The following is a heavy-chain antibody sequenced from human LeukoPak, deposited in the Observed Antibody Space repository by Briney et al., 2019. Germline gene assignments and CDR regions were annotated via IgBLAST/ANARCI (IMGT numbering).Heavy chain of an antibody. CDR3: AKDADTATIIYWYFDL. J-gene: IGHJ2*01. CDR2: ISDDGSNR. V-gene: IGHV3-30*18. Sequence: PGGSLRLSCTASGRTLSSLGMHWVRQAPGKGLEWVAVISDDGSNRYYADSVKGRFTISRDNSKNTLYLQMNSLRAEDTAVYYCAKDADTATIIYWYFDLWGRGTLVTVSS. CDR1: GRTLSSLG. D-gene: IGHD5-18*01.